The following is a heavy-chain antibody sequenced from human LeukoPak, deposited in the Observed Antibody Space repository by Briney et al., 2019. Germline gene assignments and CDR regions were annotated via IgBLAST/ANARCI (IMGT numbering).Heavy chain of an antibody. J-gene: IGHJ4*02. CDR3: AKSEAIVVMTSYFDY. V-gene: IGHV3-9*01. CDR2: ISWNSGSI. Sequence: GGSLRLSCAASGFTFDDYAMHWVRQAPGKGLEWVSGISWNSGSIGYADSVKGRFTISRDNAKNSLYLQMNSLRAEDTALYYCAKSEAIVVMTSYFDYWGQGTLVTVSS. CDR1: GFTFDDYA. D-gene: IGHD3-22*01.